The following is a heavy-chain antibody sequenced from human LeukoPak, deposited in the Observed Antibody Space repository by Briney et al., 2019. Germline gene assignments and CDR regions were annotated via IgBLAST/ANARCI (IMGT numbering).Heavy chain of an antibody. D-gene: IGHD3-10*01. CDR3: TTDGSGSYYNEAYMDV. CDR2: IKSKTDGGTT. J-gene: IGHJ6*03. V-gene: IGHV3-15*01. Sequence: GGSLRLSCAASGFTFSNAWMSWVRQAPGKGLEWVGRIKSKTDGGTTDYAAPVKGRFTISRDDSKNTLYLQMNSLKTEDTAVYYCTTDGSGSYYNEAYMDVWGKGTTVTISS. CDR1: GFTFSNAW.